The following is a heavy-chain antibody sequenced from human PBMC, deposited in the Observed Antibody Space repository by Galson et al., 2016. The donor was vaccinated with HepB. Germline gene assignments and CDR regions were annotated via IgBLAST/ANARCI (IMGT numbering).Heavy chain of an antibody. CDR3: ARASSGSDY. D-gene: IGHD5-12*01. J-gene: IGHJ4*02. Sequence: WIRQAPGKGLEWIGSIYYSGGTYYNPSLNSRVTISVDTSKNQFSLKLSSVTAADTAVYYCARASSGSDYWGQGTLVTVSS. V-gene: IGHV4-39*07. CDR2: IYYSGGT.